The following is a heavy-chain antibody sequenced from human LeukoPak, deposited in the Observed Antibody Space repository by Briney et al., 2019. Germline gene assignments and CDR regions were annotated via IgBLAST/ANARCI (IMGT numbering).Heavy chain of an antibody. CDR3: ARARRFLEWFDY. CDR1: GGSISSGGYS. J-gene: IGHJ5*01. CDR2: IYHSGST. V-gene: IGHV4-30-2*01. D-gene: IGHD3-3*01. Sequence: PSETLSLTCAVSGGSISSGGYSWSWIRQPPGKGLEWIGYIYHSGSTYYNPSLKSRVTISVDRSKNQFSLKLSSVTAADTAVYYCARARRFLEWFDYWGQGTLVTVSS.